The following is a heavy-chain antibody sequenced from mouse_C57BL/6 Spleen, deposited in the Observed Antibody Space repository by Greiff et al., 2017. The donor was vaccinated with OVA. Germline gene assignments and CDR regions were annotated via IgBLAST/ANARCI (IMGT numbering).Heavy chain of an antibody. CDR2: IYPGDGDT. Sequence: QVQLKQSGPELVKPGASVKISCKASGYAFSSSWMNWVKQRPGKGLEWIGRIYPGDGDTNYNGKFKGKATLTADKSSSTAYMQLSSLTSEDSAVYFCARLGTVVRYFDVWGTGTTVTVSS. CDR3: ARLGTVVRYFDV. D-gene: IGHD1-1*01. V-gene: IGHV1-82*01. J-gene: IGHJ1*03. CDR1: GYAFSSSW.